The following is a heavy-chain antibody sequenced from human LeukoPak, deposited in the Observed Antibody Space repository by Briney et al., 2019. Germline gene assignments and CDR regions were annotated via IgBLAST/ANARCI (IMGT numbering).Heavy chain of an antibody. CDR2: INHSGST. V-gene: IGHV4-34*01. J-gene: IGHJ5*02. D-gene: IGHD6-19*01. CDR3: ARGASGWHGFPRWFDP. Sequence: SETLSLTCAVYGGSFSGYYWSWIRQPPGKGLKWIGEINHSGSTNYNPSLKSRVTISVDTSKNQFSLKLSSVTAADTAVYYCARGASGWHGFPRWFDPWGQVTLVTVSS. CDR1: GGSFSGYY.